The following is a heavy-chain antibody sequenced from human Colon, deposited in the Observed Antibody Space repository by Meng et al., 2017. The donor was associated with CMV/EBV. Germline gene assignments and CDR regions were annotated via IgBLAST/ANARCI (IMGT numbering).Heavy chain of an antibody. CDR3: ARAPDIGGRPPGPFQY. D-gene: IGHD5-12*01. J-gene: IGHJ4*02. CDR1: GESFIGFY. V-gene: IGHV4-34*01. CDR2: INHSGST. Sequence: QQWGEGLLNPAQTPSSTCLGYGESFIGFYWSWIRQPPGKGLEWIGEINHSGSTNYNPSLKSRVTISVDTSKNQFSLKLSSVTAADTAVYYCARAPDIGGRPPGPFQYWSQGALVTVSS.